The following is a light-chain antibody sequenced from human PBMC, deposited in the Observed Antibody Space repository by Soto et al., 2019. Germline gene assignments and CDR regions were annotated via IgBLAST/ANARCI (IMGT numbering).Light chain of an antibody. Sequence: QSALTQPAAVSGSLGQSITISRTGTSSEIGGYKYVCWYQQQPGKAHKLIIFEVSNRPSGVSDRFSGSNSGNTASLTMSGLQAEDEADYYCTSYSRYRVLVFGGGTKVTVL. J-gene: IGLJ3*02. V-gene: IGLV2-14*01. CDR2: EVS. CDR1: SSEIGGYKY. CDR3: TSYSRYRVLV.